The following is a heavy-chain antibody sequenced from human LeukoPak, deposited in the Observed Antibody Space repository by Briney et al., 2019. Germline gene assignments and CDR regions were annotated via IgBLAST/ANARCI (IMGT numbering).Heavy chain of an antibody. CDR3: ARARGYSYGYGYNWFDP. J-gene: IGHJ5*02. D-gene: IGHD5-18*01. V-gene: IGHV4-34*01. Sequence: SETLSLTCAVYGGSFSGYYWSWIRQPPGKGLEWIGEINHSGSTNYNPSLKSRVTISVDTSKNQFSLKLSSVTAADTAVYYCARARGYSYGYGYNWFDPWGQGTLVTVSS. CDR1: GGSFSGYY. CDR2: INHSGST.